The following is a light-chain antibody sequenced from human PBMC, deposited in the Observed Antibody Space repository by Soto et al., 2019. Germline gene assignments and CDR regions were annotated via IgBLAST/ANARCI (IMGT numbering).Light chain of an antibody. CDR1: QSVSSN. V-gene: IGKV3-15*01. CDR3: LQYNNWPKT. CDR2: GAS. J-gene: IGKJ1*01. Sequence: EIVMTQSPATLSVSPGERATLSCRASQSVSSNLAWYQQKPGQAPRLLIYGASTRATGIPARFSGSESGTEVPLTIARRQPEDFAVYYCLQYNNWPKTFGQGTKVEIK.